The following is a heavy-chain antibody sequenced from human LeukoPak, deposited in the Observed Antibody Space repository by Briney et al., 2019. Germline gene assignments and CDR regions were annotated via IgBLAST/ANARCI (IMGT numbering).Heavy chain of an antibody. CDR2: INPNSGGT. J-gene: IGHJ6*03. V-gene: IGHV1-2*02. Sequence: ASVKVSCKASGYTFTGYYMHWVRQAPGQGLEWMGWINPNSGGTNYAQKFQGRVTMTRDTSISTAYMELSRLRSDDTAVYYCARVRYSSRKGPMDVWGKGTTVTVSS. CDR3: ARVRYSSRKGPMDV. D-gene: IGHD6-13*01. CDR1: GYTFTGYY.